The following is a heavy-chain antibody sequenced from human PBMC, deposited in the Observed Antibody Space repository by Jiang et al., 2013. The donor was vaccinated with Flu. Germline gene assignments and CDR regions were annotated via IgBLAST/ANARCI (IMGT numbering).Heavy chain of an antibody. Sequence: GAEVKKPGASVKVSCKASGYTFTSYGISWVRQAPGQGLEWMGWISAYNGNTNYAQKLQGRVTMTTDTSTSTAYMELRSLRSDDTAVYYCAREVPLLGLEWFPTIPIGWFDPWGQGTLVTVSS. CDR1: GYTFTSYG. D-gene: IGHD3-3*01. J-gene: IGHJ5*02. V-gene: IGHV1-18*01. CDR2: ISAYNGNT. CDR3: AREVPLLGLEWFPTIPIGWFDP.